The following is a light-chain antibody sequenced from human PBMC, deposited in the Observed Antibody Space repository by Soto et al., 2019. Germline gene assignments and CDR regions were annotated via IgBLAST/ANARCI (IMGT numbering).Light chain of an antibody. V-gene: IGKV1-5*01. J-gene: IGKJ1*01. Sequence: DIQMTQSPSTLSASVGDRVTITCRASQSISSWLAWYQQKPGKAPKLLIYDASSLESGVPSRFSVSRSGTEFTLTISSLQPDDFATYYCQQYNSYWTFGEGTKVDIK. CDR1: QSISSW. CDR3: QQYNSYWT. CDR2: DAS.